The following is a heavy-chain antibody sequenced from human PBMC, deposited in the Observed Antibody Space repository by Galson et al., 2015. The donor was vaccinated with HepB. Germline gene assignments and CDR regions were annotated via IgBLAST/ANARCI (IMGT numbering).Heavy chain of an antibody. Sequence: SETLSLTCAVYGGSFSVYYWSWIRQPPGKGLKWLGEINPSGSTNYNPSLKSRVTISVDTSKNQFSLKLSSVTAADTAVYYCARGLAAAGKSRSFDYWGQGTLVTVSS. J-gene: IGHJ4*02. CDR2: INPSGST. CDR3: ARGLAAAGKSRSFDY. V-gene: IGHV4-34*01. D-gene: IGHD6-13*01. CDR1: GGSFSVYY.